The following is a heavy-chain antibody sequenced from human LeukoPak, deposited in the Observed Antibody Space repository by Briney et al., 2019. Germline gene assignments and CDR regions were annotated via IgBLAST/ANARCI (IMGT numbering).Heavy chain of an antibody. CDR3: ARIIGARGAFDI. D-gene: IGHD3-16*01. CDR2: SDWDDDK. V-gene: IGHV2-70*11. CDR1: GFSLSTSGMC. Sequence: SGPALVKPTQTLTLTFTFSGFSLSTSGMCESWIRQPPGKALEWLARSDWDDDKYYSTSLKTRLTISKDTSKNQMVLTMTNMDPVDTATYYCARIIGARGAFDIWGQGTMVTVSS. J-gene: IGHJ3*02.